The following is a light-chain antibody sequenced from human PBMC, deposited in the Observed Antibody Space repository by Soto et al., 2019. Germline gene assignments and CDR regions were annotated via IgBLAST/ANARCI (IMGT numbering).Light chain of an antibody. CDR1: SRDVGGYNY. Sequence: QSVLTQPPSASGSPGQSVTISCTGTSRDVGGYNYVSWYQQHPGKAPKLMIYEVNKRPSGVPDRFSGSKSGNTASLTVSGLQAEDEAYYYCISYAGNNNLVFGGGTKLTVL. CDR3: ISYAGNNNLV. V-gene: IGLV2-8*01. CDR2: EVN. J-gene: IGLJ2*01.